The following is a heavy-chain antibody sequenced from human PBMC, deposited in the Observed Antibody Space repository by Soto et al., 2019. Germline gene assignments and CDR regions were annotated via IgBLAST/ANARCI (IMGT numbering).Heavy chain of an antibody. CDR3: ARGQWLDNN. D-gene: IGHD6-19*01. CDR1: GESLSAYS. Sequence: SETLSLTCAVYGESLSAYSWSWIRQPPGKGLEWIGDISHSGSTNYSPSLKSRVTISLDTYKNQFSLKLNSVTAADTAVYYCARGQWLDNNWGQGTLVTVSS. V-gene: IGHV4-34*01. J-gene: IGHJ4*02. CDR2: ISHSGST.